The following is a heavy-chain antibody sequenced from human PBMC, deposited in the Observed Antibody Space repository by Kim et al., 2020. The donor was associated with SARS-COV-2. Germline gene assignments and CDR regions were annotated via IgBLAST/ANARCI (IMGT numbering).Heavy chain of an antibody. D-gene: IGHD3-10*01. CDR3: ARPGGLKGGWFDP. J-gene: IGHJ5*02. V-gene: IGHV4-39*01. CDR1: GGSISSSSYY. Sequence: SETLSLTCTVSGGSISSSSYYWGWIRQPPGKGLEWIGSIYYSGSTYYNPSLKSRVTISVDTSKNQFSLKLSSVTAADTAVYYCARPGGLKGGWFDPWGQG. CDR2: IYYSGST.